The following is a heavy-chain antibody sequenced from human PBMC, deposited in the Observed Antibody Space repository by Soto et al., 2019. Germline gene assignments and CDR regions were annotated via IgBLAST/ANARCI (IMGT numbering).Heavy chain of an antibody. CDR2: IYYTGRT. D-gene: IGHD2-2*01. J-gene: IGHJ1*01. CDR3: ASGVGSSPVLQD. V-gene: IGHV4-59*12. Sequence: SETLSLTCTVSGGSIGGYYWSWIRQAPGKGLEWIGYIYYTGRTKYNPSLKTRVTMSADTTKNQVSLRLTSVTAADTAVYYCASGVGSSPVLQDWGQGSLVTVS. CDR1: GGSIGGYY.